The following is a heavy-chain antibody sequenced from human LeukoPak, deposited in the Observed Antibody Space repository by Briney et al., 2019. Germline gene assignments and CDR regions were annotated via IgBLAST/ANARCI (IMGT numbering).Heavy chain of an antibody. CDR2: INKNGGDQ. J-gene: IGHJ4*02. V-gene: IGHV3-7*05. D-gene: IGHD3-22*01. CDR3: TAYYDSGPSKD. Sequence: GGSLRLSCAASEFTFSTYWMTWVRQAPGKGLEWVANINKNGGDQYYGDSVKGRFTISRDNTKNSLYLQMNSLRAEDTAMYYCTAYYDSGPSKDWGQGTLVTVSS. CDR1: EFTFSTYW.